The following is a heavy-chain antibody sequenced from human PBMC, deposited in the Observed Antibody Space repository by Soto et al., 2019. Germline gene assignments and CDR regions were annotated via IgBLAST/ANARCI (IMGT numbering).Heavy chain of an antibody. J-gene: IGHJ5*02. D-gene: IGHD3-3*01. CDR1: GFSLSNARMG. Sequence: QVTLKESGPVLVKPTETLTLTCTVSGFSLSNARMGVSWIRQPPGKALEWLAHIFSNDEKSYSTSLKSRLTISKDTSKSQVVLTMTNMDPVDTATYYCARLDYDFWSGYQINWFDPWGQGTLVTVSS. CDR2: IFSNDEK. CDR3: ARLDYDFWSGYQINWFDP. V-gene: IGHV2-26*01.